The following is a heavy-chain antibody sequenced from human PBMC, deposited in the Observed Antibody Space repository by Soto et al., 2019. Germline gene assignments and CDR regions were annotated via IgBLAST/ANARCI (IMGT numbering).Heavy chain of an antibody. Sequence: QLQLQESGPGLVKPSETLSLTCTVSGGSISSSSYYWGWIRQPPGKGLEWIGSIYYSGSTYYNPSLKSRVTIXXDXSXIQFSLKLSSVTAADTAVYYCARLESTSYYYYGMDVWGQGTTVTVSS. CDR1: GGSISSSSYY. D-gene: IGHD2-2*01. V-gene: IGHV4-39*01. J-gene: IGHJ6*02. CDR2: IYYSGST. CDR3: ARLESTSYYYYGMDV.